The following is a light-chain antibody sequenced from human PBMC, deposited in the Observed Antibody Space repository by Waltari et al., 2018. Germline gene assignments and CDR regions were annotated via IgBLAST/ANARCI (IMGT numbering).Light chain of an antibody. CDR2: DVT. V-gene: IGLV2-14*03. CDR3: SSYPRTGTWL. J-gene: IGLJ3*02. Sequence: QSALTQPASVSGSPGQSVTISCTGTSSDSVDYDFVSWYQQHPGKAPKLIIFDVTTRPSGVSNRFSGSKSGSTASLTISGLQAEDEADYFCSSYPRTGTWLFGGGTKLTVL. CDR1: SSDSVDYDF.